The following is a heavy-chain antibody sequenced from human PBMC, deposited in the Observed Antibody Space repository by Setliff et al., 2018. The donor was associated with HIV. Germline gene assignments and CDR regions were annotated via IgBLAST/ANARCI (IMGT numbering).Heavy chain of an antibody. V-gene: IGHV1-2*02. CDR3: ARDRGRGQYSRSAVGGYYYYYMDV. CDR1: GYTFTGYY. J-gene: IGHJ6*03. CDR2: INPNDGAA. Sequence: ASVKVSCKASGYTFTGYYMHWARQAPGQGLEWMGWINPNDGAAHYAQRFHGRVTMTRDTSISTAYVELNSLTSNDTAVYYCARDRGRGQYSRSAVGGYYYYYMDVWGKGTTVTVSS. D-gene: IGHD6-6*01.